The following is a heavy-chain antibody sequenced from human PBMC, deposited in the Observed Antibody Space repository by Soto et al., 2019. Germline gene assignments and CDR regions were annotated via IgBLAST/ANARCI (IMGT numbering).Heavy chain of an antibody. Sequence: GESLKMSCKGSGYSFTSYWIGWVRQMPGKGLEWMGIIYPGDSDTRYSPSFQGQVTISADKSISTAYLQWSSLKASDTAMYYCARRVYDFWSGSNYYMDVWGKGTTVTVSS. D-gene: IGHD3-3*01. CDR3: ARRVYDFWSGSNYYMDV. V-gene: IGHV5-51*01. CDR2: IYPGDSDT. J-gene: IGHJ6*03. CDR1: GYSFTSYW.